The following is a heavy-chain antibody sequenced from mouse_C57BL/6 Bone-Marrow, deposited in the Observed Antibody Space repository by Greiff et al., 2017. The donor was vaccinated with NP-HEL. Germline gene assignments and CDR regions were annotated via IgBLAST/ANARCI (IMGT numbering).Heavy chain of an antibody. Sequence: QVQLQQPGAELVKPGASVKLSCKASGYTFTSYWMHWVKQRPGQGLEWIGMIHPNSGSTNYNEKFKSKATLTVDKSSSTAYMQLSSLTSEDSAVYYCARGDTTSDYFDYWGQGTTLTVSS. J-gene: IGHJ2*01. V-gene: IGHV1-64*01. CDR1: GYTFTSYW. CDR2: IHPNSGST. CDR3: ARGDTTSDYFDY. D-gene: IGHD3-3*01.